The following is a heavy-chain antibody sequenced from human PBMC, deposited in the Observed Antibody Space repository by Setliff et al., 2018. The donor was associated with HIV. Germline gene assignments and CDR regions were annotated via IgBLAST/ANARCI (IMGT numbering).Heavy chain of an antibody. Sequence: SETLSLTCTVSGGSISSSSYYWGWIRQPPGKGLEWIGSIYYSGSTYYNPSLKSRVTISVDTSKNQFSLKLSSVTAADAAVYYCALGYYNFWSGYFGNYGMDVWGQGTTVTVSS. D-gene: IGHD3-3*01. V-gene: IGHV4-39*01. J-gene: IGHJ6*02. CDR3: ALGYYNFWSGYFGNYGMDV. CDR1: GGSISSSSYY. CDR2: IYYSGST.